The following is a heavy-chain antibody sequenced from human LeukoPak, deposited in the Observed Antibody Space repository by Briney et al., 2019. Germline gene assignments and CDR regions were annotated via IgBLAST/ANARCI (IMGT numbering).Heavy chain of an antibody. Sequence: GGSLRLSCAASGFAFSSYAMHWVRQAPGKGLEWVANINQVGSEKYSVDSVKGRFTISRDNAKNSLCLQMNSLRAEDTAVYYCARDHSEPGVFFDSWGQGTLVTVSS. CDR2: INQVGSEK. D-gene: IGHD1-14*01. J-gene: IGHJ4*02. CDR3: ARDHSEPGVFFDS. V-gene: IGHV3-7*05. CDR1: GFAFSSYA.